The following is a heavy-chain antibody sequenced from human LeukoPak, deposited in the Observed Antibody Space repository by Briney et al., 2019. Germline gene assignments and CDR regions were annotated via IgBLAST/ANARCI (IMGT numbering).Heavy chain of an antibody. Sequence: SETLSLTCTVSGGSISSYYWSWIRQPPGKGLEWIGYIYYSGSTYYNPSLKSRVSISVDTSKNQFSLKLSSVTAADTAVYYCARVGSCSGGSCYYRLFDYWGQGTLVTVSS. D-gene: IGHD2-15*01. CDR3: ARVGSCSGGSCYYRLFDY. V-gene: IGHV4-59*12. CDR2: IYYSGST. J-gene: IGHJ4*02. CDR1: GGSISSYY.